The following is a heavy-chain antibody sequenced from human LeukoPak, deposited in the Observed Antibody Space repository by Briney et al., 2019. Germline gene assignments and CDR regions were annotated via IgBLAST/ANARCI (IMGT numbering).Heavy chain of an antibody. J-gene: IGHJ4*02. V-gene: IGHV4-59*01. CDR1: GGSISSYY. CDR3: ARYTAMVIDY. CDR2: SSYSGST. D-gene: IGHD5-18*01. Sequence: SETLALTCTVSGGSISSYYWSWIRQPPGKGLKWIGYSSYSGSTNYNPSLKSRVTISVDTSKNQFSLKVSSVTAADTAVYYCARYTAMVIDYWGQGTPVTVSS.